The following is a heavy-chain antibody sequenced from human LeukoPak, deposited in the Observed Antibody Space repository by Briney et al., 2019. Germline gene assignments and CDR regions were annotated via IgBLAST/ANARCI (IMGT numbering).Heavy chain of an antibody. D-gene: IGHD3-10*01. Sequence: GGSLRLSCSASGFTFSSYAMHWVRQAPGKGLEYVSAISSNGGSTYYADSVQGRFTISRDNSKNTLYLQMSSLRAEDTAVYYCVKDLGMVRGVKQTDYWGQGTLVTVSS. J-gene: IGHJ4*02. CDR2: ISSNGGST. CDR3: VKDLGMVRGVKQTDY. V-gene: IGHV3-64D*06. CDR1: GFTFSSYA.